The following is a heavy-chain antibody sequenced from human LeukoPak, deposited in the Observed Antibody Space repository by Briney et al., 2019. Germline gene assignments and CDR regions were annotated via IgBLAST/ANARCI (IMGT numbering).Heavy chain of an antibody. CDR1: GFTISSYW. CDR3: AREMTIITYSFDS. J-gene: IGHJ4*02. D-gene: IGHD5-24*01. CDR2: IKQDGSER. V-gene: IGHV3-7*03. Sequence: GGSLRLSCAASGFTISSYWMSWVRQAPGKGLEWVASIKQDGSERYYVDSVKGRFTISRDNVKNSLYLQMNSLRADDTAVYYCAREMTIITYSFDSWGQGTLVTVSS.